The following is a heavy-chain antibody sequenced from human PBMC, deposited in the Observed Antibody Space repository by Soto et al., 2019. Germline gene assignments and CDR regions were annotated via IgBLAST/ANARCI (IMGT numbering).Heavy chain of an antibody. J-gene: IGHJ6*02. CDR3: ARVTAMVTPGTNYYGMDL. CDR2: IYYSGST. CDR1: GGSISSGGYY. D-gene: IGHD5-18*01. V-gene: IGHV4-31*03. Sequence: QVHLQESGPGLVKPSQTLSLTGTVSGGSISSGGYYWSWIRQHPGKGLEWIGYIYYSGSTYYNPSLKSRVTISVDTSKNQFYLKLRSVTAADPAVYYCARVTAMVTPGTNYYGMDLWGQGTTVTVSS.